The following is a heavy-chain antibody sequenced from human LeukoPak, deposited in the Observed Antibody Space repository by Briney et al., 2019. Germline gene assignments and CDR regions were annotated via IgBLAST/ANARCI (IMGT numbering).Heavy chain of an antibody. V-gene: IGHV4-59*08. D-gene: IGHD3-3*01. CDR3: ARQKDDFWSGYSPNWFDP. J-gene: IGHJ5*02. CDR1: GGSISSYY. CDR2: IYYSGST. Sequence: PSETLSLTCTVSGGSISSYYWSWIRQPPGKGLEWIGYIYYSGSTNYNPSLKSRVTISVDTSKNQFSLKLSSVTAADTAVYYCARQKDDFWSGYSPNWFDPWGQGTLVTVSS.